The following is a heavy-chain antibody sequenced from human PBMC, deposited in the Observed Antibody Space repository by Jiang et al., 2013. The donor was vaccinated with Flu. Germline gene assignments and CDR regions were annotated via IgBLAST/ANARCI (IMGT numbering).Heavy chain of an antibody. CDR2: ISSSSSYI. J-gene: IGHJ4*02. V-gene: IGHV3-21*01. D-gene: IGHD2-21*02. CDR1: FSSYS. Sequence: FSSYSMNWVRQAPGKGLEWVSSISSSSSYIYYADSVKGRFTISRDNAKNSLYLQMNSLRAEDTAVYYCARGVVVTATPLEDFDYWGQGTLVTVSS. CDR3: ARGVVVTATPLEDFDY.